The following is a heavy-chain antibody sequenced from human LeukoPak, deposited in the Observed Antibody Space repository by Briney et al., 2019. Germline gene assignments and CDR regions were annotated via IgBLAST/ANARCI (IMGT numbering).Heavy chain of an antibody. CDR3: ASFSTGYDDAFDI. CDR1: GGSFSGYY. Sequence: PSETLSLTCAVYGGSFSGYYWSWIRQPPGKGLEWIGEINHSGSTNYNPSLKSRVTISVDTSKNQFSLKLSSVTAADTAVYYCASFSTGYDDAFDIWGQGTMVTVSS. D-gene: IGHD5-12*01. J-gene: IGHJ3*02. CDR2: INHSGST. V-gene: IGHV4-34*01.